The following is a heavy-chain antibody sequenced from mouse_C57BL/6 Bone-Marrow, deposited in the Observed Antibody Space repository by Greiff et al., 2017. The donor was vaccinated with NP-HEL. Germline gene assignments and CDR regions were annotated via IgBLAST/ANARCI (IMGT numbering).Heavy chain of an antibody. CDR3: AKSFYSNYVDWYFDV. CDR1: GFSLTSYG. V-gene: IGHV2-5*01. D-gene: IGHD2-5*01. J-gene: IGHJ1*03. CDR2: IWRGGST. Sequence: VQLQQSGPGLVQPSQSLSITCTVSGFSLTSYGVHWVRQSPGTGLEWLGVIWRGGSTDYNAAFMSRLSLTKDNSKSQVFFKMNSLQADDNAIYYCAKSFYSNYVDWYFDVWGTGTTVTVSS.